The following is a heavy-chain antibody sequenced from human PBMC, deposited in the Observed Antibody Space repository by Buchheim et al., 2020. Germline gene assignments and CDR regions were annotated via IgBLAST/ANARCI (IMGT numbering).Heavy chain of an antibody. Sequence: QVQLVQSGAEVKKPGSSVRVPCKASGGTFYYAISWVRQAPGQGLEWMGGITPISGTANYAQKFQGRLTITADESTSTGYMELSSLRAEDTAVYYCARDPIAAADHYYYYYGMDVWGQGTT. D-gene: IGHD6-13*01. CDR1: GGTFYYA. CDR3: ARDPIAAADHYYYYYGMDV. CDR2: ITPISGTA. V-gene: IGHV1-69*01. J-gene: IGHJ6*02.